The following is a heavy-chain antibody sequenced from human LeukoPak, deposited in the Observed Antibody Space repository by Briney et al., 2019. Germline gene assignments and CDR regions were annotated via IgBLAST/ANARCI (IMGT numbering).Heavy chain of an antibody. D-gene: IGHD6-13*01. Sequence: TPSETLSLTCTVSGGSISSYYWSWIRQPPGKGLEWIGYIYYSGSTNYRPSLKSRVTISVDTSKNQFSLKLSSVTAADTAVYYCAKDYSNSWAVLDYWGQGTLVTVSS. V-gene: IGHV4-59*01. CDR3: AKDYSNSWAVLDY. J-gene: IGHJ4*02. CDR2: IYYSGST. CDR1: GGSISSYY.